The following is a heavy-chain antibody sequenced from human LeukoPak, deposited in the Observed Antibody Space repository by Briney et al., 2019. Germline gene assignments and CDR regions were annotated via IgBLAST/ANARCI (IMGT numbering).Heavy chain of an antibody. Sequence: GGSLRLSCAASEFTFGDYAMHWVRQAPGKGLEWVAFIRYDGSNKYYADSVKGRLTISRDNSKNTLYLQMNSLRAEDTAVYYCAKDRYYDIPFDYWGQRALVTVSS. V-gene: IGHV3-30*02. CDR3: AKDRYYDIPFDY. CDR1: EFTFGDYA. D-gene: IGHD3-9*01. CDR2: IRYDGSNK. J-gene: IGHJ4*02.